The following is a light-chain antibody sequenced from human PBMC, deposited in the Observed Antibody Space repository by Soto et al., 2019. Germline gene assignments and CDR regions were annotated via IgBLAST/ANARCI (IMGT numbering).Light chain of an antibody. CDR2: CAS. CDR3: QQYYSTPFT. J-gene: IGKJ4*01. Sequence: DIVMTQSTDSLAVSLGERATINCKSSQSVLYSSNNKNYLAWYQQKPGQPPKLLIYCASTRESGVPDRFSGSGSGTDFTLTISSLQAEDVAVYYFQQYYSTPFTFGGGTKVDIK. V-gene: IGKV4-1*01. CDR1: QSVLYSSNNKNY.